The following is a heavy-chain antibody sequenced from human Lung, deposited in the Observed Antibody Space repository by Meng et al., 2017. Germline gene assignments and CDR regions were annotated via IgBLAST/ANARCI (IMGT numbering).Heavy chain of an antibody. D-gene: IGHD5/OR15-5a*01. CDR1: GFTFRDYY. CDR3: TRGPSLAMSAVPDY. J-gene: IGHJ4*02. CDR2: ISSSGSTI. V-gene: IGHV3-11*01. Sequence: RLGGSGDGLFKPGGSLSISCDDPGFTFRDYYMSVSRQAPGKGMEWVSYISSSGSTIYYAASVKGRFTISRDNAKNSLYLQMNSLRAEDTAVYYCTRGPSLAMSAVPDYWGQGTLVTVSS.